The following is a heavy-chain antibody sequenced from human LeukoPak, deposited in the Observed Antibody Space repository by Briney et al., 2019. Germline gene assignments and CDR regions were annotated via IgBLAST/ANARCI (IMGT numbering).Heavy chain of an antibody. CDR1: GYTLIELS. D-gene: IGHD3-16*02. CDR3: ATGPKNWGYVWGSYRYTTSYFDS. J-gene: IGHJ4*02. Sequence: ASVKVSCKVSGYTLIELSMHWVRQAPGKGLEWMGGFEPEDGETIYAQKLQGRVTMTEDRSTDTAYMELSSLRSEDTAVYFCATGPKNWGYVWGSYRYTTSYFDSWGQGTLVTVSS. V-gene: IGHV1-24*01. CDR2: FEPEDGET.